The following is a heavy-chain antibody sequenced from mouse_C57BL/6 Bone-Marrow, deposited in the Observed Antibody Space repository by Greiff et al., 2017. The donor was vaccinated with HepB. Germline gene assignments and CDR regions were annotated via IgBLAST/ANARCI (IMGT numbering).Heavy chain of an antibody. D-gene: IGHD2-3*01. V-gene: IGHV5-6*02. CDR3: EGPDGSNNN. Sequence: DVMLVESGGDLVKPGGSLKLSCAASGFTFSSYGMSWVRQTPDKRLEWVATISSGGSYTYYPDSVKGRFPISRNTAKNTLYLQMSSLKSEDTAMYTGEGPDGSNNNGGQGTPPPVSS. CDR2: ISSGGSYT. J-gene: IGHJ2*01. CDR1: GFTFSSYG.